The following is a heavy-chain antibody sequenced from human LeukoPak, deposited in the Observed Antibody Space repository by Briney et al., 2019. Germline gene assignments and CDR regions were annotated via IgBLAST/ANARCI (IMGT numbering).Heavy chain of an antibody. Sequence: AGGSLRLSCAASGFTFSSYAMSWVRQAPGKGLEWVSAISGSGGSTYYADSVKGRFTISRDNSNNTLYLQMNSLRAEDTAVYYCANEVAGWEYFDLWGRGTLVTVSS. V-gene: IGHV3-23*01. CDR2: ISGSGGST. J-gene: IGHJ2*01. CDR3: ANEVAGWEYFDL. CDR1: GFTFSSYA. D-gene: IGHD6-19*01.